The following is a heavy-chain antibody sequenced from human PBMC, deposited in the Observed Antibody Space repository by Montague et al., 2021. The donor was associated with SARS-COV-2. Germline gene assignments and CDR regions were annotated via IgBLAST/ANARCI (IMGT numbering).Heavy chain of an antibody. CDR2: IYYSGST. V-gene: IGHV4-39*07. Sequence: SETLSLTCTVSGDSIRSSSYYWGWIRQPPGKGLECIGSIYYSGSTYYNPSLKSRVTISVDTSKNHFSLRLSSVTAADTAVYYCARTTWLRGYFDLWGRGTLVTVPS. CDR3: ARTTWLRGYFDL. J-gene: IGHJ2*01. CDR1: GDSIRSSSYY. D-gene: IGHD5-12*01.